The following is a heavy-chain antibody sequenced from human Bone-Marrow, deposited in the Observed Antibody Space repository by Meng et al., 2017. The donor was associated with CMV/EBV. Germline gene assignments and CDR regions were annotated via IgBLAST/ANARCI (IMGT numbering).Heavy chain of an antibody. J-gene: IGHJ6*02. CDR3: GGGVDIAYYYYGMDV. V-gene: IGHV1-69*10. CDR2: IIPILGIA. D-gene: IGHD2-15*01. CDR1: GGTFSSYA. Sequence: SGKVSCKASGGTFSSYAISWVRQAPGQGLEWMGGIIPILGIANYAQKFQGRVTITADKSTSTAYMELSSLRSEDTAVYYCGGGVDIAYYYYGMDVWGQGTTVTVSS.